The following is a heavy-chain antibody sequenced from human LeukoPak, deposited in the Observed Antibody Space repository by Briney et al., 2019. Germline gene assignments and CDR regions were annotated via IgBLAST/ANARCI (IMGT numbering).Heavy chain of an antibody. V-gene: IGHV3-64*01. CDR2: ISGDGGTT. Sequence: GGSLRLSCAASGFTFNNYAINWVRQAPGKGLEFVSAISGDGGTTIYANSVKGRFTISRDNSKNTLYLQLGSLRGEDMGVYYCARVAIDHYYYYYDYWGQGTLVTVSS. CDR1: GFTFNNYA. CDR3: ARVAIDHYYYYYDY. J-gene: IGHJ4*02. D-gene: IGHD1-26*01.